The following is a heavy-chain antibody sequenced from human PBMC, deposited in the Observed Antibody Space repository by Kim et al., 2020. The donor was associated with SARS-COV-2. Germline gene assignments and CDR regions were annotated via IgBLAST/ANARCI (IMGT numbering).Heavy chain of an antibody. CDR2: ISYDGSNK. CDR3: ASGITMVRGGFDY. D-gene: IGHD3-10*01. J-gene: IGHJ4*02. Sequence: GGSLRLSCAASGFTFSSYAMHWVRQAPGKGLEWVAVISYDGSNKYYADSVKGRFTISRDNSKNTLYLQMNSLRAEDTAVYYCASGITMVRGGFDYWGQGTLVTVSS. V-gene: IGHV3-30-3*01. CDR1: GFTFSSYA.